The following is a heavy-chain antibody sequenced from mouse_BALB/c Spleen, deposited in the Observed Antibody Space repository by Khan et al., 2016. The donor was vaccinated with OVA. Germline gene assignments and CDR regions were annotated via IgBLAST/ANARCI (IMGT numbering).Heavy chain of an antibody. D-gene: IGHD1-1*01. Sequence: QVQLKQSGPELVKPGASVKMSCKASGYTFISYYIHWVKQRPGQGLEWIGWIYPGDGRTKNNEKFKDKITLTADKSSSTAYMMLSSLTSEDSAIYFCAIRYYGSYWYFDVWGAGTTVTVSS. V-gene: IGHV1S56*01. CDR1: GYTFISYY. J-gene: IGHJ1*01. CDR2: IYPGDGRT. CDR3: AIRYYGSYWYFDV.